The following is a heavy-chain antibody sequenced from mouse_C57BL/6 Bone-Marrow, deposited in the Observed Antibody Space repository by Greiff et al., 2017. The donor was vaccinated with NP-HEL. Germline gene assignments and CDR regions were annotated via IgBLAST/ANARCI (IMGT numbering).Heavy chain of an antibody. CDR1: GYAFTNYL. D-gene: IGHD4-1*01. Sequence: VQLQQSGAELVRPGTSVKVSCKASGYAFTNYLIEWVKRRPGQGLEWIGVINPGSGGTNYNEKFKGKATLTADKSSSTAYMQLSSLTSEDAAVYFCELGRGAMDDWGQGTSVTVSS. V-gene: IGHV1-54*01. CDR2: INPGSGGT. J-gene: IGHJ4*01. CDR3: ELGRGAMDD.